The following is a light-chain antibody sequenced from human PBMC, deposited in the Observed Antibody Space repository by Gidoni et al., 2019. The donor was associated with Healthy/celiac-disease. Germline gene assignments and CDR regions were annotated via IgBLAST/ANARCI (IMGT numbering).Light chain of an antibody. CDR2: GAS. J-gene: IGKJ1*01. Sequence: EIVLTPSPGTLSLSPGERATLSGRASQSVSSSYLAWYQQKSGQAPRRLIYGASSRVTVIPDRFSGSGSGTDFTLTISRLEPEDFAVYYCQQYGSSPQTFGQGTKVESK. V-gene: IGKV3-20*01. CDR3: QQYGSSPQT. CDR1: QSVSSSY.